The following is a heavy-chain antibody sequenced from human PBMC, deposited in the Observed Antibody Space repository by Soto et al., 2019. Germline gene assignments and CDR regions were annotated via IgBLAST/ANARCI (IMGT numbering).Heavy chain of an antibody. V-gene: IGHV2-5*01. Sequence: QITLKESGPTLVKPTQTLTLTCTFSGFSLSSTSMALGWIRQPPGKALEWLALIYWYDDKRYSPFLKSRLTITKDTYKNQVVLTMSNMDTVDTASYYCAHIVVAGLGYYFDYWGQGTLVTVSS. CDR1: GFSLSSTSMA. CDR3: AHIVVAGLGYYFDY. J-gene: IGHJ4*02. D-gene: IGHD6-19*01. CDR2: IYWYDDK.